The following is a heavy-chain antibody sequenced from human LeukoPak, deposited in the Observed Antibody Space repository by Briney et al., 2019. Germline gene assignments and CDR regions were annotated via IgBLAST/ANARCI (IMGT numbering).Heavy chain of an antibody. D-gene: IGHD3-16*01. V-gene: IGHV3-30*18. CDR1: GFSFDSFA. CDR2: ISYEGRGR. CDR3: VKPGEWLYTWNYYFDG. Sequence: GGSLRLSCAAAGFSFDSFAMHWVRQAPGKGLEWVAVISYEGRGRYYADSVKGRFTVSRDTPKNTLYLHMNSLRAEDTALYYCVKPGEWLYTWNYYFDGWGQGTLVTVSS. J-gene: IGHJ4*02.